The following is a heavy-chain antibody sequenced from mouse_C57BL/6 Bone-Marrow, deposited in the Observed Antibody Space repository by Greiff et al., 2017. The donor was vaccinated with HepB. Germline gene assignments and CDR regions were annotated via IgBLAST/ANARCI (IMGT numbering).Heavy chain of an antibody. V-gene: IGHV5-9*01. Sequence: EVKLVESGGGLVKPGGSLKLSCAASGFTFSSYTMSWVRQTPEKRLEWVATISGGGGNTYYPDSVKGRFTISRDNAKNTLYLQMSSLRSEDTALYYCARHGYYGSSPYYFDYWGQGTTLTVSS. CDR3: ARHGYYGSSPYYFDY. J-gene: IGHJ2*01. D-gene: IGHD1-1*01. CDR2: ISGGGGNT. CDR1: GFTFSSYT.